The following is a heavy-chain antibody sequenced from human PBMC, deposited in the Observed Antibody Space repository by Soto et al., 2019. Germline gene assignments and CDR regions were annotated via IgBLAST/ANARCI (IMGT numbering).Heavy chain of an antibody. CDR1: GGTFSSYV. CDR2: VIPMFGTA. V-gene: IGHV1-69*01. Sequence: QVQLAQSGAEVKKPGSSVKVSCKASGGTFSSYVINWVRQAPGQGLEWMGGVIPMFGTANYAQKFQGRVTITADESTSTVYMELSSLRSDDTAVYYCAGGRDGYNFEAFDIWGQGTMVTVSS. D-gene: IGHD5-12*01. J-gene: IGHJ3*02. CDR3: AGGRDGYNFEAFDI.